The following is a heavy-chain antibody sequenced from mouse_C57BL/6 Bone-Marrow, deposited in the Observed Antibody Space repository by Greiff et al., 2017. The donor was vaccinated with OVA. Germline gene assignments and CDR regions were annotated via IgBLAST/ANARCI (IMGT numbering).Heavy chain of an antibody. D-gene: IGHD4-1*01. CDR1: GFTFSSYA. V-gene: IGHV5-4*01. J-gene: IGHJ3*01. CDR3: ARDGTGRAY. Sequence: EVQRVESGGGLVKPGGSLKLSCAASGFTFSSYAMSWVRQTPEKRLEWVATISDGGSYTYYPDNVKGRFTISRDNAKNNLYLQMSHLKSEDAAMYYCARDGTGRAYWGQGTLVTVSA. CDR2: ISDGGSYT.